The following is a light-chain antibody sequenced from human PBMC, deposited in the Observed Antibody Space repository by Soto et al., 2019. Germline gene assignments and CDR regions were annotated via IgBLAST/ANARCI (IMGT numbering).Light chain of an antibody. Sequence: QAVRTQPPSASGTPGQMVTSSCSGSSSNIGSSNVNWYQQLPGTAPKLLIYTNNQRPSGVPDRFSGSKSGTSASLAISGLQSEDEADYYCAAWDDSLNGRVFGTGTKLTVL. CDR2: TNN. V-gene: IGLV1-44*01. J-gene: IGLJ1*01. CDR3: AAWDDSLNGRV. CDR1: SSNIGSSN.